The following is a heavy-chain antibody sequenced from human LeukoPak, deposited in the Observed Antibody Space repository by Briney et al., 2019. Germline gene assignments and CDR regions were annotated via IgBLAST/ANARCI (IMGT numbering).Heavy chain of an antibody. CDR3: RSSTSPLYYYYGMDV. CDR1: GGSFSGYY. Sequence: SETLSLTCAVYGGSFSGYYWSWIRQPPGKGLEWIGEINHSGSTNYNPSLKSRVTISVDTSKNQFSLKLSSVTAADTAVYYCRSSTSPLYYYYGMDVWGKGTTVTVSS. V-gene: IGHV4-34*01. J-gene: IGHJ6*04. D-gene: IGHD2-2*01. CDR2: INHSGST.